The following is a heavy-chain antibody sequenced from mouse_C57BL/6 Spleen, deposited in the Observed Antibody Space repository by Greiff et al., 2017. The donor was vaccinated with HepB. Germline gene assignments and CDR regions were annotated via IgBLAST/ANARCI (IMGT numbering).Heavy chain of an antibody. CDR3: ARWVVARGYYAMDY. CDR1: GYTFTSYW. D-gene: IGHD1-1*01. Sequence: VQLQQPGAELVKPGASVKLSCKASGYTFTSYWMQWVKQRPGQGLEWIGEIDPSDSYTNYNQKFKGKATLTVDTSSSTAYMQLSSLTSEDSAVYYCARWVVARGYYAMDYWGQGTSVTVSS. V-gene: IGHV1-50*01. J-gene: IGHJ4*01. CDR2: IDPSDSYT.